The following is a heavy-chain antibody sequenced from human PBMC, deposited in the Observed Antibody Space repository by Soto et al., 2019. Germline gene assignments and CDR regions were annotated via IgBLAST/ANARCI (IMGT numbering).Heavy chain of an antibody. CDR2: IYYSGST. Sequence: SETLSLNCTVSGDCISRCYSNWNRQPPGKGLEWIGYIYYSGSTNYNPSLKSRVTISVDTSKNQFSLKLSSVTAADTAVYYCARDRKRSWFGDLFFHGMVVWGQGTTVTVPS. V-gene: IGHV4-59*12. CDR1: GDCISRCY. CDR3: ARDRKRSWFGDLFFHGMVV. J-gene: IGHJ6*02. D-gene: IGHD3-10*01.